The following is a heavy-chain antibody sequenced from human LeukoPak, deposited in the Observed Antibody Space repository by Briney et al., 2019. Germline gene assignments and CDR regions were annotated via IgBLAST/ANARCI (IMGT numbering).Heavy chain of an antibody. Sequence: ASVKVSCKASGGTFSSYAISWVRQAPGQGLEWMGGIIPIFGTANYAQKFQGRVTITADESTSTAYMELSSLRSEDTAVYYCARDLGYCTNGVCYSYFDYWGQGILVTVSS. CDR1: GGTFSSYA. J-gene: IGHJ4*02. V-gene: IGHV1-69*01. CDR3: ARDLGYCTNGVCYSYFDY. CDR2: IIPIFGTA. D-gene: IGHD2-8*01.